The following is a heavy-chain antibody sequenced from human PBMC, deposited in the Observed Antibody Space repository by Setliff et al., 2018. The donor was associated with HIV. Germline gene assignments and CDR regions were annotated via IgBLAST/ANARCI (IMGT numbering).Heavy chain of an antibody. V-gene: IGHV3-7*01. CDR2: IRQDESEK. CDR3: ARDRDHVVQEGYYDMGV. J-gene: IGHJ6*02. D-gene: IGHD3-10*02. Sequence: GGSLRLSCATSGFTFDSYSIIWVRQAPGKGLEWVANIRQDESEKYYVDSVRGRFTISRDNAKSSLYLQMNSLRAEDTAVYYCARDRDHVVQEGYYDMGVWGQGTTVTVSS. CDR1: GFTFDSYS.